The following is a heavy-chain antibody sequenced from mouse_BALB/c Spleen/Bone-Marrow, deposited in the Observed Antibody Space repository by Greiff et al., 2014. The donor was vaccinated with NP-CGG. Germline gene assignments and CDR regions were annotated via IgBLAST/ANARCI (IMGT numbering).Heavy chain of an antibody. D-gene: IGHD1-2*01. Sequence: DVHLVESGGGLVKPGESLKFSCAASGITVNSYTMSWVRQTPEKRLEWVASITGGGTTYYPDSVKGRFTISRDNARNILYLQVSSLRSEDTAIYYCARHYGYVDAMDYWGQGTSVTVSS. CDR2: ITGGGTT. CDR3: ARHYGYVDAMDY. J-gene: IGHJ4*01. CDR1: GITVNSYT. V-gene: IGHV5-6-5*01.